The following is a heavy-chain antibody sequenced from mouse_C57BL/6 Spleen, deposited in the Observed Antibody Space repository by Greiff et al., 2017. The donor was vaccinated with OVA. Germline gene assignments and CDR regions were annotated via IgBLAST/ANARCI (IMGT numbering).Heavy chain of an antibody. CDR1: GYAFTNYL. CDR3: ARSGIAY. V-gene: IGHV1-54*01. Sequence: VQRVESGAELVRPGTSVKVSCKASGYAFTNYLIEWVKQRPGQGLAWIGEINPSTGGTTYNQKFKAKATLTVDKSSSTAYMQLKSLTSEDSAVYYCARSGIAYWGQGTLVTVSA. J-gene: IGHJ3*01. CDR2: INPSTGGT. D-gene: IGHD4-1*01.